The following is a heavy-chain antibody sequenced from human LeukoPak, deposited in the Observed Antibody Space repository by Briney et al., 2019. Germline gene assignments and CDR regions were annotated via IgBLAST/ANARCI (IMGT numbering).Heavy chain of an antibody. CDR2: INPNSGDT. V-gene: IGHV1-2*06. CDR3: ARDYCSSTSCLFDY. CDR1: GYTFTGYH. Sequence: VKVSCKASGYTFTGYHMHWVRQAPGQGLEWMGRINPNSGDTNYAQKFQGRVTMTRDTSISTAYMELSRLRSDDTAVYYCARDYCSSTSCLFDYWGQGTLVTVSS. D-gene: IGHD2-2*01. J-gene: IGHJ4*02.